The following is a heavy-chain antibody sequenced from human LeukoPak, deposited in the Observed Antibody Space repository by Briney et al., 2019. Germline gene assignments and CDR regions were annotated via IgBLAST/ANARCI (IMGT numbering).Heavy chain of an antibody. CDR1: GGTFSSYA. J-gene: IGHJ4*02. D-gene: IGHD3-16*01. Sequence: GASVKVSCKASGGTFSSYAISWVRQAPGQGLEWMGWIIPIFGTANYAQKFQGRVTITTDESTSTAYMELSSLRSEDTAVYYCAREEGDYPGYYFDYWGQGTLVTVSS. CDR2: IIPIFGTA. CDR3: AREEGDYPGYYFDY. V-gene: IGHV1-69*05.